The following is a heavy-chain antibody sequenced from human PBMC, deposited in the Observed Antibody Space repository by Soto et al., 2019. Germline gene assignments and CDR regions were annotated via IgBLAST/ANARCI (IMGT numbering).Heavy chain of an antibody. V-gene: IGHV4-28*01. Sequence: QVQLQESGPGLVKPSDTLSLTCAVSGTSISGDYWWGWIRQTPGKGLEWIGYISSGGATHYNPSLGSRRTMSVDTSRSQFSLKLSSVTAVDAALYYCTRKTGGYYFFEYWGRGTLVTVSS. CDR3: TRKTGGYYFFEY. CDR2: ISSGGAT. D-gene: IGHD2-8*02. CDR1: GTSISGDYW. J-gene: IGHJ4*02.